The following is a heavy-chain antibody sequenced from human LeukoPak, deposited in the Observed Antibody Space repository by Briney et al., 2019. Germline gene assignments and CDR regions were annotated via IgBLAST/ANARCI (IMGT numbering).Heavy chain of an antibody. V-gene: IGHV4-59*01. Sequence: PSETLSPTCTVSGGSISNYYWSWIRQPPGKGLEWIGYIYYSGSTNYNPSLKSRVTISVDTSKNQFSLKLSSVTAADTAVYYCASGYYYYMDVWGRGTTVTVSS. CDR2: IYYSGST. J-gene: IGHJ6*03. CDR1: GGSISNYY. CDR3: ASGYYYYMDV.